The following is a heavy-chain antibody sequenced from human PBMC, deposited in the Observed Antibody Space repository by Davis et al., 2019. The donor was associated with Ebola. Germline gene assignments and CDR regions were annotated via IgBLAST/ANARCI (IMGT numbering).Heavy chain of an antibody. CDR2: ISYDGSNK. V-gene: IGHV3-30*18. Sequence: GESLKISCAASGFTFSSYWMSWVRQAPGKGLEWVAVISYDGSNKYYADSVKGRFTISRDNSKNTLYLQMNSLRAEDTAVYYCAKACVMGIAVAAAFDIWGQGTMVTVSS. CDR1: GFTFSSYW. CDR3: AKACVMGIAVAAAFDI. J-gene: IGHJ3*02. D-gene: IGHD6-19*01.